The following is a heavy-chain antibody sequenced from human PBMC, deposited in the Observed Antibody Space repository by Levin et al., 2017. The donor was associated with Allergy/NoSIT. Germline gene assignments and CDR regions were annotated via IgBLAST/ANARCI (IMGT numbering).Heavy chain of an antibody. V-gene: IGHV5-51*01. CDR3: VRGGNRANYDWFDT. D-gene: IGHD4-23*01. CDR1: GYSFASYW. J-gene: IGHJ5*02. CDR2: IFPRDSDT. Sequence: GESLKISCKASGYSFASYWLGWVRQTPGKGLQYMGVIFPRDSDTRYSQSLQGHVTISADESINTAYLQWSSLKASDTGIYFCVRGGNRANYDWFDTWGQGTQVTVSS.